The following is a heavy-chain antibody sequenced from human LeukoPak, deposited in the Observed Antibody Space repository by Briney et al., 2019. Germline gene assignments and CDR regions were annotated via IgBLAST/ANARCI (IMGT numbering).Heavy chain of an antibody. D-gene: IGHD6-19*01. Sequence: PGGSLRLSCAASGFTFSSYGMHWVRQAPGKGLEWVAVIWYDGSNKYYADSVKGRFTISRDNSKNTLYLQMSSLRAEDTAVYYCARDSGIAVRDYYGMDVWGQGTTVTISS. CDR3: ARDSGIAVRDYYGMDV. CDR2: IWYDGSNK. J-gene: IGHJ6*02. V-gene: IGHV3-33*01. CDR1: GFTFSSYG.